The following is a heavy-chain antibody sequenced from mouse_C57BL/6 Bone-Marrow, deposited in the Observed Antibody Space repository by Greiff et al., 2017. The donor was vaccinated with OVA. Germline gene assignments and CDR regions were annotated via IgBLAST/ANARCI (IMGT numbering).Heavy chain of an antibody. Sequence: EVKVVESGGGLVQPGGSLKLSCAASGFTFSDYYMYWVRQTPEKRLEWVAYISNGGGSTYYPDTVKGRFTISRDNAKNTLYLQMSRLKSEDTAMYYCARLLNWEGYFDVWGTGTTVTVSS. D-gene: IGHD4-1*01. J-gene: IGHJ1*03. CDR3: ARLLNWEGYFDV. V-gene: IGHV5-12*01. CDR1: GFTFSDYY. CDR2: ISNGGGST.